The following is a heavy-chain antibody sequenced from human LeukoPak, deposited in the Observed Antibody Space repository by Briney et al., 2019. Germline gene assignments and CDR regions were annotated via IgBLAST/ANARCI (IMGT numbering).Heavy chain of an antibody. Sequence: GGSLRLSCAASGFTFSDYYMSWIRQAPGKGLEWVSYISSSGSTIYYADSVKGRFTISRDNAKNSLYLQMNSLRAEDTAVYYCARDLGQWLDQRYDAFDIWGQGTMVTVSS. D-gene: IGHD6-19*01. CDR2: ISSSGSTI. V-gene: IGHV3-11*01. J-gene: IGHJ3*02. CDR3: ARDLGQWLDQRYDAFDI. CDR1: GFTFSDYY.